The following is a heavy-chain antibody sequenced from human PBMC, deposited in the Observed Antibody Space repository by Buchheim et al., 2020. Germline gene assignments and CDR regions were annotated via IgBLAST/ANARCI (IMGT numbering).Heavy chain of an antibody. CDR1: GFTFSSYA. V-gene: IGHV3-33*08. D-gene: IGHD5-12*01. Sequence: VQLLESGGGLVQPGGSLRLSCAASGFTFSSYAMSWVRQAPGKGLEWVAVIWYDGSNKYYADSVKGRFTISRDNSKNTLYLQMNSLRAEDTAVYYCAREFWRGGYGMSEYYFDYWGQGTL. CDR2: IWYDGSNK. CDR3: AREFWRGGYGMSEYYFDY. J-gene: IGHJ4*02.